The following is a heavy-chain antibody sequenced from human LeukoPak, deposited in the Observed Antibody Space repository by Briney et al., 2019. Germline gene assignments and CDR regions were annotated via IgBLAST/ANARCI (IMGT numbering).Heavy chain of an antibody. D-gene: IGHD3-3*01. V-gene: IGHV1-18*01. J-gene: IGHJ4*02. CDR3: ARGSDYIDY. CDR2: LTAYSGTP. Sequence: EWLASLTAYSGTPNYSQNLQPRVTITTDTSTSTAYMDLRSLKSDDTAVYYCARGSDYIDYWGQGTLVTVSS.